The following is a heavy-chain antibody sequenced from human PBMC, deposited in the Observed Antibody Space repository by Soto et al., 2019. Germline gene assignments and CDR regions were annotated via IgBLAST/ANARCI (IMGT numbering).Heavy chain of an antibody. D-gene: IGHD6-19*01. CDR1: GFTFSSYG. CDR2: IWYDGSNK. V-gene: IGHV3-33*01. J-gene: IGHJ4*02. Sequence: SLRLSCAASGFTFSSYGMHWVRQAPGKGLEWVAVIWYDGSNKYYADSVKGRFTISRDNSKNTLYPQMNSLRAEDTAVYYCARDTYSSGHPFDYWGQGTLGTAPQ. CDR3: ARDTYSSGHPFDY.